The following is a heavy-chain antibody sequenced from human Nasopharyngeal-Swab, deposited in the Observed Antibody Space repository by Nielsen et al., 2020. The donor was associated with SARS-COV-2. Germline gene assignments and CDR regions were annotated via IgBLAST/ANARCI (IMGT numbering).Heavy chain of an antibody. CDR2: IWYDGSNK. J-gene: IGHJ3*01. D-gene: IGHD3-22*01. V-gene: IGHV3-33*01. CDR1: GDTFSSYG. CDR3: ARGNYYDSSGYYYVAFDV. Sequence: SCKASGDTFSSYGMHWVRQAPGKGLEWVAVIWYDGSNKYYADSVKGRFTISRDNSKNTLYLQMNSLRAEDTAVYYCARGNYYDSSGYYYVAFDVWGQGTMVTVSS.